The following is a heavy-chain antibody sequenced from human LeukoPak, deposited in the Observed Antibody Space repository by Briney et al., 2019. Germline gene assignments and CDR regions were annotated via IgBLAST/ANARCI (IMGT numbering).Heavy chain of an antibody. J-gene: IGHJ5*02. Sequence: GGSLRLSCTASGFTFSDYYMSWIRQAPGKGLEWVSNIRSSGSAMYYADSVKGRFTISRDNAQNSLYLQMNSLGVEDTAVYYCARAPGGYYDSSGHFGYWLDPWGQGTLVTASS. D-gene: IGHD3-22*01. CDR1: GFTFSDYY. CDR2: IRSSGSAM. V-gene: IGHV3-11*04. CDR3: ARAPGGYYDSSGHFGYWLDP.